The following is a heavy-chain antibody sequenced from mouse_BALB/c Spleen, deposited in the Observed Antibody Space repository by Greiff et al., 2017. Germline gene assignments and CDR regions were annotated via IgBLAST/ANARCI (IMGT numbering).Heavy chain of an antibody. CDR1: GFTFSSYA. Sequence: EVQRVESGGGLVKPGGSLKLSCAASGFTFSSYAMSWVRQTPEKRLEWVASISSGGSTYYPASVKGRFTISRDNARNILYLQMSSLRSEDTAMYYCARKELLLYFDCWGQGTTLTGAS. J-gene: IGHJ2*01. CDR2: ISSGGST. CDR3: ARKELLLYFDC. V-gene: IGHV5-6-5*01. D-gene: IGHD2-12*01.